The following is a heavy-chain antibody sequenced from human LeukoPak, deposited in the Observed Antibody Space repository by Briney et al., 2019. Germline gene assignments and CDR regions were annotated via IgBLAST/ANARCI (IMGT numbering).Heavy chain of an antibody. CDR1: GGSISSSSYY. J-gene: IGHJ6*02. CDR3: ARSIGLTGGGVDV. Sequence: LSLTCTVSGGSISSSSYYWGWIRQPPGKGLEWVSYITNSGSTMHYADSVKGRFTISRDNAKNSLHLQMNSLRGEDTAVYYCARSIGLTGGGVDVWGQGTTVTVSS. CDR2: ITNSGSTM. V-gene: IGHV3-11*01. D-gene: IGHD3-9*01.